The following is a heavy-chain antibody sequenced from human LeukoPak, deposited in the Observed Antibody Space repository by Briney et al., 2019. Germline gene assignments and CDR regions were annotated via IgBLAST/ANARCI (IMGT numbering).Heavy chain of an antibody. CDR2: ISYDGSNK. CDR1: GFTVSSNY. Sequence: GGSLRLSCAASGFTVSSNYMSWVRQAPGKGLEWVAVISYDGSNKYYADSVKGRFTISRDNSKNTLYLQMNSLRAEDTAVYYCAKGLGELSSPLDYWGQGTLVTVSS. V-gene: IGHV3-30*18. CDR3: AKGLGELSSPLDY. D-gene: IGHD3-16*02. J-gene: IGHJ4*02.